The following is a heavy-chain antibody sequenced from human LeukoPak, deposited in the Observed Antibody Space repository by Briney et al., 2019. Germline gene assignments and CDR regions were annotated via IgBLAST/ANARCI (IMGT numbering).Heavy chain of an antibody. V-gene: IGHV4-61*02. D-gene: IGHD6-19*01. J-gene: IGHJ3*02. CDR2: IYTSWTT. Sequence: SQTLSLTCTVSGGSISSGNYYWTWIRQPAGKGLEWIGRIYTSWTTSYNPSLKSRVTISVDTSKNLFSLRLSSLTAADTAVYYCARHVNQKQWLLTAPFDIWGQGTMVTVSS. CDR1: GGSISSGNYY. CDR3: ARHVNQKQWLLTAPFDI.